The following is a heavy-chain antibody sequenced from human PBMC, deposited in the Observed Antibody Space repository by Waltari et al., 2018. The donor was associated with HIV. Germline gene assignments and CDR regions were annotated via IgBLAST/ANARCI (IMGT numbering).Heavy chain of an antibody. D-gene: IGHD4-17*01. Sequence: EVQLVESGGGLVKPGGSLRLSCAAAGFTFSNAWLSWVRQAPGKGVEWVGRIKSKSDGEKTYAAPVKGRFRITRNDSKNMLYLQMKSLTTEDTAVYYCRTSSDYGDPPVDYWGQGTLVTVSS. CDR1: GFTFSNAW. CDR2: IKSKSDGEKT. J-gene: IGHJ4*02. CDR3: RTSSDYGDPPVDY. V-gene: IGHV3-15*01.